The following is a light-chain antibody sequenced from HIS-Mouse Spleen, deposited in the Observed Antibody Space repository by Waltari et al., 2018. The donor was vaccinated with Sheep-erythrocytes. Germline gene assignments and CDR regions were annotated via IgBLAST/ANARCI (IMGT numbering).Light chain of an antibody. Sequence: DIQMTKSPSSLSASLGDRVTITCRASQSISSYLNWYPQKPRKAPKLLIYAASSLQSGVSSRFSGSVSGTDFTLTISSLQPEDFATYYCHQSYSTPPLTFGRGTKVEIK. CDR2: AAS. CDR1: QSISSY. J-gene: IGKJ4*01. CDR3: HQSYSTPPLT. V-gene: IGKV1-39*01.